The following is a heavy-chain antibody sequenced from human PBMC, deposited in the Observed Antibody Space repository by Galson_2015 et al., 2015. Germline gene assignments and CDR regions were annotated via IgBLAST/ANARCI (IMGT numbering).Heavy chain of an antibody. J-gene: IGHJ5*02. D-gene: IGHD3-9*01. CDR3: AKLMGLTGYSPNDWFDP. V-gene: IGHV3-23*01. CDR2: ISGSGGST. CDR1: GFTFSSYA. Sequence: SLRLSCAASGFTFSSYAMSWVRQAPGKGLEWVSAISGSGGSTYYADSVKGRFTISRDNSKNTLYLQMNSLRAEDTAVYYCAKLMGLTGYSPNDWFDPWGQGTLVTVSS.